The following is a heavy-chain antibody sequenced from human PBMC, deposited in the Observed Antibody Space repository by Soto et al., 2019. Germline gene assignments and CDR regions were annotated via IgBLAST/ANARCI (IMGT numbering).Heavy chain of an antibody. J-gene: IGHJ5*02. CDR3: ARSNYDFWSGPQGWFDP. D-gene: IGHD3-3*01. CDR1: GGSISSGGYS. V-gene: IGHV4-30-2*01. CDR2: IYHSGST. Sequence: SETLSLTCAVSGGSISSGGYSWSWIRQPPGKGLEWIGYIYHSGSTYYNPSLKSRVTISVDRSKNQFSPKLSSVTAADTAVYYCARSNYDFWSGPQGWFDPWGQGTLVTVSS.